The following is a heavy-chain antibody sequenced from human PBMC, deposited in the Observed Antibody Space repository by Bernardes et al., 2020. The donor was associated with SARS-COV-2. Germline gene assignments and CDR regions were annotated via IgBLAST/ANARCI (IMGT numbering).Heavy chain of an antibody. D-gene: IGHD3-22*01. CDR2: INPNSGGT. CDR1: GYPFTGYY. J-gene: IGHJ6*02. CDR3: ALPPTNYDRYAMDL. Sequence: ASVKVSCKASGYPFTGYYIHWVRQAPGQGLEWMGWINPNSGGTNYAQNFQGRVTMTRDTSISTAYLELSGLRFDDTAVYYCALPPTNYDRYAMDLWGQGTTVPVSS. V-gene: IGHV1-2*02.